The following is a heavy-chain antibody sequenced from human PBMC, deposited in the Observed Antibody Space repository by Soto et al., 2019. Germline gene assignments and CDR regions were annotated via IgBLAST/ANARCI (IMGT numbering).Heavy chain of an antibody. Sequence: GGSLRLSCAASGFTFSSYSMNWVRQAPGKGLEWVSSISSSSSYIYYADSVKGRFTISRDNAKNSLYLQMNSLRAEDTAVYYCARANHNLLSYGMDVWGQGTTVTVSS. CDR1: GFTFSSYS. V-gene: IGHV3-21*01. CDR2: ISSSSSYI. CDR3: ARANHNLLSYGMDV. J-gene: IGHJ6*02. D-gene: IGHD2-15*01.